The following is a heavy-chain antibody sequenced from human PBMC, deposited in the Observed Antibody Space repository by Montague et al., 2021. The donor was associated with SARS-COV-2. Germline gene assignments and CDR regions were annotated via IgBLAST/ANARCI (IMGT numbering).Heavy chain of an antibody. CDR2: INHSGST. CDR3: ARARQDVVVPTLGIGAYYYYCYYMDV. CDR1: GGSFSGYY. V-gene: IGHV4-34*01. J-gene: IGHJ6*03. D-gene: IGHD2-2*01. Sequence: SETLSLTCAVYGGSFSGYYWSWIRQPPGKGLEWIGEINHSGSTNYNPSLKSRVTISVDTSMNQFSLKLSSVTAADTAVYYCARARQDVVVPTLGIGAYYYYCYYMDVWGKGTTVTVSS.